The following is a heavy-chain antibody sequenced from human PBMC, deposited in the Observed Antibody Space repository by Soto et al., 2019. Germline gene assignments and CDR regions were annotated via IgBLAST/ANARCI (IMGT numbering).Heavy chain of an antibody. D-gene: IGHD3-10*01. CDR2: IDTRGGST. CDR3: ARDLPRDLVRGSFDI. Sequence: QAQLVQSGAEVKKPGASANISCKASGYTFTRYNIHWVRQAPGQGLEWMGIIDTRGGSTDYTQRFQGRVTMTRDTSTGTVDMHLSSLGSEDTAIYYCARDLPRDLVRGSFDIWGQGTMVTVSS. V-gene: IGHV1-46*01. CDR1: GYTFTRYN. J-gene: IGHJ3*02.